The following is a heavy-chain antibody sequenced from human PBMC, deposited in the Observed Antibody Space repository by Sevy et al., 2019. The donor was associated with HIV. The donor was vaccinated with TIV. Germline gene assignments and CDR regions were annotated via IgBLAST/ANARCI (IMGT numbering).Heavy chain of an antibody. V-gene: IGHV3-7*01. CDR2: VKDDGSER. Sequence: GGSLRLSCAGSGFSFDRYWMSWVRQGPGKGLEWVAGVKDDGSERQYGNSVRGRFTVSRDNTKNSVYLQFDSPRDEDTAVYYCARDPFRAGYGAFDICGQGTMVTVSS. J-gene: IGHJ3*02. CDR1: GFSFDRYW. D-gene: IGHD3-16*01. CDR3: ARDPFRAGYGAFDI.